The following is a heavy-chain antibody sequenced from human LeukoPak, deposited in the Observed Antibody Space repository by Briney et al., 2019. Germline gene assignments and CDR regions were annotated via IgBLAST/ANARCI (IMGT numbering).Heavy chain of an antibody. J-gene: IGHJ4*02. CDR3: ARLAGSGLGTSLHFFDS. CDR1: GSPFTSLW. Sequence: GEPLNFSGQASGSPFTSLWIGWVGQLPGKGLEWMGIIYPGNSATKYSPSLQGQVTISGDKSISPAYLQWSSLRASDTAVYYGARLAGSGLGTSLHFFDSWGQGTLVTVSS. D-gene: IGHD2-2*01. V-gene: IGHV5-51*01. CDR2: IYPGNSAT.